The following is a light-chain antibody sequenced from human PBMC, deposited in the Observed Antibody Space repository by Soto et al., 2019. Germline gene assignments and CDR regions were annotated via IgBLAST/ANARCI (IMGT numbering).Light chain of an antibody. J-gene: IGLJ1*01. V-gene: IGLV2-14*01. CDR1: LSDVGGDNS. Sequence: QSVLTQPASVSGSPVQSITMSCTGTLSDVGGDNSVSWYPQRPDKAPQLVIYDISNRPSGVPDRFSGSKSGNTASLTISGLQAEDEADYYCSSCRGPNALVFGTDTRSPS. CDR2: DIS. CDR3: SSCRGPNALV.